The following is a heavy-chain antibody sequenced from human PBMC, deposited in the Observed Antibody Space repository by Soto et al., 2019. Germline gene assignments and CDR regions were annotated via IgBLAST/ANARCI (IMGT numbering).Heavy chain of an antibody. CDR2: ISGSGGST. D-gene: IGHD3-22*01. CDR1: GFTFSSYA. V-gene: IGHV3-23*01. J-gene: IGHJ6*02. CDR3: AKDTPSAEYDYSSDYASGIYV. Sequence: PGGNLRLSCAASGFTFSSYAMSWVRQAPGKGLEWVSAISGSGGSTYYADSVKGRFTISRDNSKNTLYLQMNSLRAEDTAVYYCAKDTPSAEYDYSSDYASGIYVWCQGATVTVFS.